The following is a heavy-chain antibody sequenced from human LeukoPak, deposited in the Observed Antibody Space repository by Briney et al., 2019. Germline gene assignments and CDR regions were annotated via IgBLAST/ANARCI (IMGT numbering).Heavy chain of an antibody. CDR2: IYYSGST. CDR3: ARDVVPAAMYYYYGMDV. Sequence: PSETLSLTCTVSGGSISSGGYYWSWIRQHPGKSLEWIGYIYYSGSTYYNPSLKSRVTISVDTSKNQFSLKLSSVTAADTAVYYCARDVVPAAMYYYYGMDVWGQGTTVTVSS. D-gene: IGHD2-2*01. J-gene: IGHJ6*02. CDR1: GGSISSGGYY. V-gene: IGHV4-31*03.